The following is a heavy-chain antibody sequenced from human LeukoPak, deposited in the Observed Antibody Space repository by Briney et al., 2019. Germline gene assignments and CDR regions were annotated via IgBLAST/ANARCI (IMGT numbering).Heavy chain of an antibody. Sequence: GASVKVSCKASGYTFTGYYMHWVRQGPGQGLEWMGGIIPIFGTANYAQKFQGRVTITADESTSTAYMELSSLRSEDTAVYYCARVTRGSSGWYGDYWGQGTLVTVSS. J-gene: IGHJ4*02. D-gene: IGHD6-19*01. V-gene: IGHV1-69*13. CDR3: ARVTRGSSGWYGDY. CDR2: IIPIFGTA. CDR1: GYTFTGYY.